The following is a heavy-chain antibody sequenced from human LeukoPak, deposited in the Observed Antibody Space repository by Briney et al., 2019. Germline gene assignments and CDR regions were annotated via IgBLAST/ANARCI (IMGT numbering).Heavy chain of an antibody. CDR1: GFIFSSYA. D-gene: IGHD5-24*01. Sequence: PGGSLRLSCAASGFIFSSYAMHWVRQAPGKGLEWVAVISYDGNNKYYADSVKGRFTISRDNSKNMLYLQMNSLRAEDTAVYYCARDQAWLQYLSALDLWGQGTMVTVSS. J-gene: IGHJ3*01. CDR2: ISYDGNNK. CDR3: ARDQAWLQYLSALDL. V-gene: IGHV3-30*04.